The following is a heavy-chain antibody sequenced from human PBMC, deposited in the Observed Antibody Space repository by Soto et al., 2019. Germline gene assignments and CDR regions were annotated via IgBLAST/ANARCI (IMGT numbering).Heavy chain of an antibody. Sequence: LGESLKISCKGSGYSFAGYWITWVRQKPGKGLEWMGRIDPSDSQTYYSPSFRGHVTISVTKSITTVFLQWSSLRASDTAMYYCARQIYDSDTGPNFQYYFDSWGPGTPVTVSS. V-gene: IGHV5-10-1*01. CDR2: IDPSDSQT. CDR3: ARQIYDSDTGPNFQYYFDS. D-gene: IGHD3-22*01. J-gene: IGHJ4*02. CDR1: GYSFAGYW.